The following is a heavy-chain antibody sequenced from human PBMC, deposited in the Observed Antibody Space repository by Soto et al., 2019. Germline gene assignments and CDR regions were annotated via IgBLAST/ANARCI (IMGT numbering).Heavy chain of an antibody. J-gene: IGHJ6*02. CDR1: GFTFGDYA. CDR2: IRSKAYGGTT. V-gene: IGHV3-49*04. D-gene: IGHD3-22*01. Sequence: GGSLRLSCTASGFTFGDYAMSWVRQAPGKGLEWVGFIRSKAYGGTTEYAASVKGRFTISRDDSKSIAYLQMNSLKTEDTAMYYCTRDAYYYDSSGYYYYGMDVWGQGTTVTVSS. CDR3: TRDAYYYDSSGYYYYGMDV.